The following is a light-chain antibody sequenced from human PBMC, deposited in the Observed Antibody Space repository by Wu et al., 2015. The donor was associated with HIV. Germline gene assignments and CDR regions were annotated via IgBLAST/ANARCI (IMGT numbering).Light chain of an antibody. CDR1: QSVSSND. Sequence: EIVLTQSPGTLSLSPGERASLSCRASQSVSSNDLAWYQQKPGQSPRLLIYGASSRAAGLPDRFSGSGSGTDFTLTISRLEPEDFATYFCQQYYTYSRTFGQGTKVEIK. V-gene: IGKV3-20*01. CDR3: QQYYTYSRT. CDR2: GAS. J-gene: IGKJ1*01.